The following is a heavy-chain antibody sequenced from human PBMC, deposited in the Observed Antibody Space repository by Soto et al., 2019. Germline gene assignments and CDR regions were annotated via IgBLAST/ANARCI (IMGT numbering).Heavy chain of an antibody. Sequence: LRLSCAASGFTFSSYGMHWVRQAPGKGLEWVAVISYDGSNKYYADSVKGRFTISRDNSKNTLYLQMNSLRAEDTAVYYCARADGLLWFGESFDYWGQGTLVTVSS. D-gene: IGHD3-10*01. CDR3: ARADGLLWFGESFDY. CDR1: GFTFSSYG. V-gene: IGHV3-30*03. J-gene: IGHJ4*02. CDR2: ISYDGSNK.